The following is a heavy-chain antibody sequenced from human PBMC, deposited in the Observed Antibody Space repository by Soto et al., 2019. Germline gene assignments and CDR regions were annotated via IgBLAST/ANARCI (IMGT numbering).Heavy chain of an antibody. J-gene: IGHJ4*02. D-gene: IGHD3-22*01. CDR1: GFTFSSYG. Sequence: QVQLVESGGGVVQPGRSLRLSCAASGFTFSSYGMHWVRQAPGKGLEWVAVIWYDGSNKYYADSVKGRFTISRDNSKNTLYLQMNSLRAEDTAVYYCARDGYYYDSSGYYFPTRDFDYWGQGTLVTVSS. CDR2: IWYDGSNK. CDR3: ARDGYYYDSSGYYFPTRDFDY. V-gene: IGHV3-33*01.